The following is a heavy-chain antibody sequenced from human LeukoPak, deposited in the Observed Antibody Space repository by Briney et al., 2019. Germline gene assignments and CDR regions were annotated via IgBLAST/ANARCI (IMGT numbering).Heavy chain of an antibody. CDR2: ISGSGDST. V-gene: IGHV3-23*01. J-gene: IGHJ4*02. D-gene: IGHD6-13*01. Sequence: GGSLRLSCAASGFTFSTYAVNWVRQAPGKGLEWVSTISGSGDSTYYADSVKGRFTISRDNSKNTLYLQMNSLRAEDTAVYYCAKAAAGTCDYWGQGTLVTVSS. CDR3: AKAAAGTCDY. CDR1: GFTFSTYA.